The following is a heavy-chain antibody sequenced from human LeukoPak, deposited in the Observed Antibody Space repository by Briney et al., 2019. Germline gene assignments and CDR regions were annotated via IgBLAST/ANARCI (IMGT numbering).Heavy chain of an antibody. Sequence: GRSLRLSCAASGSTLSSYATSCVRQPPGKLLESVSSISTGGGTTYYADSAKGRFTISRDNSKSTLYLQMNCLRADDTAVYYCAISLYDSRGYYFFDYWGQGALVTVSS. CDR3: AISLYDSRGYYFFDY. D-gene: IGHD3-22*01. CDR1: GSTLSSYA. J-gene: IGHJ4*02. V-gene: IGHV3-23*01. CDR2: ISTGGGTT.